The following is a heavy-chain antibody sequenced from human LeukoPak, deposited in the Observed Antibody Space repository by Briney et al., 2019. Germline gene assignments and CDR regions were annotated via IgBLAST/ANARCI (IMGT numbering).Heavy chain of an antibody. D-gene: IGHD3-16*01. CDR2: INHSGST. CDR1: GGSYSGYY. V-gene: IGHV4-34*01. J-gene: IGHJ4*02. Sequence: SDTLSLICAVYGGSYSGYYWSWIRQPPGKALEWSGEINHSGSTNYNPSLKSRVTISADTSKNQVSLKLSSVTAADTAVYYCARVGSYAFDYWGQGTLGTVSS. CDR3: ARVGSYAFDY.